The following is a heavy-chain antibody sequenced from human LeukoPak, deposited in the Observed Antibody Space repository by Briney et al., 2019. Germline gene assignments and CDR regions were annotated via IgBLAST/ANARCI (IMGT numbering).Heavy chain of an antibody. Sequence: PSETLSLTCAVSGASISSYFWGWIRQPPGKGLEWIGYIYYSGSPNYSPSLKSRDTISVDTSKNQFSLKLSSVTAADTATYYCARLMYYSDSGSYGMDVWGQGTTVTVSS. D-gene: IGHD3-10*01. CDR3: ARLMYYSDSGSYGMDV. CDR1: GASISSYF. J-gene: IGHJ6*02. CDR2: IYYSGSP. V-gene: IGHV4-59*08.